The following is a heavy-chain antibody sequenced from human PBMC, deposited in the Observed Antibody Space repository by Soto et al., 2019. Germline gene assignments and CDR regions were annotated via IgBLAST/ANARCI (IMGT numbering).Heavy chain of an antibody. J-gene: IGHJ6*03. Sequence: EVQLVESGGGLVQPGRSLRLSCAASGFTFDDYAMHWVRQAPGKGLEWVSGISWNSGSIGYADSVKSRFTIYRDNAKNSLYLQMNSLRAEDTALYYCAKGAYCSGGSSPYYYYYYYMDVWGKGTTVTVSS. D-gene: IGHD2-15*01. CDR2: ISWNSGSI. CDR1: GFTFDDYA. CDR3: AKGAYCSGGSSPYYYYYYYMDV. V-gene: IGHV3-9*01.